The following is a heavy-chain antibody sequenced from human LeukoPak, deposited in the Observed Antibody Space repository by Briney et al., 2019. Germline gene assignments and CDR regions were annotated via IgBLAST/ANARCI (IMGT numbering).Heavy chain of an antibody. Sequence: SETLSLTCTVSTGSLSNSYWNWIRQPPGKGLEWIGYIYSSGSTNYNPSLKSRVTISLDTSKNHFSLKLSSVTAADTAVYYCAREWFGAYYYYMDVWGKGTTVTISS. CDR1: TGSLSNSY. CDR2: IYSSGST. D-gene: IGHD3-10*01. CDR3: AREWFGAYYYYMDV. J-gene: IGHJ6*03. V-gene: IGHV4-4*08.